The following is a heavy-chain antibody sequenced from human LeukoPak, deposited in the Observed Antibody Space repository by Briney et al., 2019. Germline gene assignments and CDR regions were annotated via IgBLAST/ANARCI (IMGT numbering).Heavy chain of an antibody. V-gene: IGHV1-2*02. CDR1: GYTFTGYY. Sequence: ASVKVSCKASGYTFTGYYIHWVRQAPGQGLEWMGWINPNSGGTNYAQKFQGRVTMTRDTSISTAYMELSRLTSDDTAVYYCARVPPAVAGVDYWGQGTLVTVSS. D-gene: IGHD6-19*01. CDR3: ARVPPAVAGVDY. CDR2: INPNSGGT. J-gene: IGHJ4*02.